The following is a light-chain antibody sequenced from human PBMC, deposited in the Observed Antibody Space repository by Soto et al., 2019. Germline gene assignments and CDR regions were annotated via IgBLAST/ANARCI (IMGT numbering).Light chain of an antibody. CDR2: GAS. J-gene: IGKJ4*01. V-gene: IGKV3-15*01. Sequence: EIVMTQSPATLSVSPGERATFSCSASQSVSSNLAWYQQKPGQAPRLLIYGASTRATGIPARFSGSGSGTEFTLTISSLQSEDFAVYYCQQYNNWPPLTFGGGTKVEIK. CDR1: QSVSSN. CDR3: QQYNNWPPLT.